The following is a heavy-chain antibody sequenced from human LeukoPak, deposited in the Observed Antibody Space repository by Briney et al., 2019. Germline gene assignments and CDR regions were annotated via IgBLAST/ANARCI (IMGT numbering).Heavy chain of an antibody. Sequence: GGSLRLSCAASGFTVSSNYMSWVRQAPGKGLEWVSVIYSGGSTYYADSVKGRFTISRDNSKTTLYLQMNSLRAEDTAVYYCARDRIRGDKRGYYYYGMDVWGQGTTVTVSS. D-gene: IGHD4-17*01. J-gene: IGHJ6*02. CDR2: IYSGGST. CDR1: GFTVSSNY. CDR3: ARDRIRGDKRGYYYYGMDV. V-gene: IGHV3-53*01.